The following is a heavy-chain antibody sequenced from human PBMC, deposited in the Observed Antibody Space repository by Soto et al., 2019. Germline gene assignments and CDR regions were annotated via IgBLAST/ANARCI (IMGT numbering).Heavy chain of an antibody. CDR2: LSQSGSI. V-gene: IGHV4-34*01. Sequence: SETLSLTCAVSGGSFSGYDWSWIRQSPGKGLEWIGELSQSGSINSNPSLKDRVTVSADRSQNQFSLRLTSVTAADTAVYYCASNTVTTASFYYYYGMDVWGQGTTVTVSS. CDR3: ASNTVTTASFYYYYGMDV. J-gene: IGHJ6*02. CDR1: GGSFSGYD. D-gene: IGHD4-4*01.